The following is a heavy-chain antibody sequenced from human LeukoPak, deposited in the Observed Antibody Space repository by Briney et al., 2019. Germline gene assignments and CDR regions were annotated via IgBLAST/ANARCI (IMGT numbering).Heavy chain of an antibody. D-gene: IGHD5-18*01. CDR1: GGTFSSYA. CDR2: IIPIFGTA. V-gene: IGHV1-69*05. CDR3: ARSTGGFGYSYAIDY. Sequence: SVKVSCKASGGTFSSYAISWVRQAPGQGLELMGGIIPIFGTANYVQKFQGRVTITTDESTSTAYMELSSLRSEDTAVYYCARSTGGFGYSYAIDYWGQGTLVTVSS. J-gene: IGHJ4*02.